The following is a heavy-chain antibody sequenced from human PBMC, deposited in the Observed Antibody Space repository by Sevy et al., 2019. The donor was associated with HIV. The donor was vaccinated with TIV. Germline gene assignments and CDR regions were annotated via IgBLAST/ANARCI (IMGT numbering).Heavy chain of an antibody. J-gene: IGHJ4*02. D-gene: IGHD3-10*01. Sequence: SETLSLTCAVYGGSFSGYYWSWIRQPPGKGLEWIGEINHSGSTNYNPSLKSRVTISVDTSKNQFSLKLSSVTAADTAVYYCARGAGELPVDYWGQGTLVIVSS. CDR3: ARGAGELPVDY. CDR2: INHSGST. CDR1: GGSFSGYY. V-gene: IGHV4-34*01.